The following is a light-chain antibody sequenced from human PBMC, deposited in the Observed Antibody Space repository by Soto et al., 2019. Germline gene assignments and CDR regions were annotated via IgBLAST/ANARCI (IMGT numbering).Light chain of an antibody. Sequence: QSVLTQPPSVSGAPGQRVTISCTGSSSNIGAGYDVHWYQQLPGTAPKLLIYGNSNRPSGVPDRFSGSKSGTSASLAITGLQADDEADYYCLSYDSSLRALVFGGGTKLTVL. J-gene: IGLJ3*02. CDR2: GNS. CDR3: LSYDSSLRALV. V-gene: IGLV1-40*01. CDR1: SSNIGAGYD.